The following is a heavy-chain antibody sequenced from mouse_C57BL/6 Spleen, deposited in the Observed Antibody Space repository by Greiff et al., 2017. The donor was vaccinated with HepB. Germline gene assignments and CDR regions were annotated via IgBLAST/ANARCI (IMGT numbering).Heavy chain of an antibody. CDR2: INPSNGGT. J-gene: IGHJ4*01. V-gene: IGHV1-53*01. D-gene: IGHD1-1*02. CDR3: ARTLYGPYAMDY. CDR1: GYTFTSYW. Sequence: VKLSCKASGYTFTSYWMHWGKQRPGQGLEWIGNINPSNGGTNYNEKFKSKATLTVDKSSSTAYMQLSSLTSEDSAVYYCARTLYGPYAMDYWGQGTSVTVSS.